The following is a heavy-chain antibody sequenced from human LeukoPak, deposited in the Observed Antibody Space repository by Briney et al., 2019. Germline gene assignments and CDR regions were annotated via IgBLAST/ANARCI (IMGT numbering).Heavy chain of an antibody. V-gene: IGHV1-2*04. Sequence: ASVKVSCKASGYTFTGYYMHWVRQAPGQGLEWMGWINPNSGGTNYAQKFQGWVTMTRDTSIGTAYMELSSLRSEDTAVYYCARDRDYYDSSGYAAAWGQGTLVTVSS. D-gene: IGHD3-22*01. J-gene: IGHJ4*02. CDR3: ARDRDYYDSSGYAAA. CDR1: GYTFTGYY. CDR2: INPNSGGT.